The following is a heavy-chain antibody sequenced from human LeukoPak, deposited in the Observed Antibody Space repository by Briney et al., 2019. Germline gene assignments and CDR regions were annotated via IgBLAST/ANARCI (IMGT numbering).Heavy chain of an antibody. V-gene: IGHV3-33*01. J-gene: IGHJ4*02. D-gene: IGHD5-24*01. CDR3: ARDRGEMATDY. CDR2: IWYDGSKT. Sequence: GGSLRLSCAASGFTFSSYGLHWVRQAPGKGLEWVAVIWYDGSKTYYADSVKGRFTISKDNPKNTLYLQMNSLRAEDTAVYYCARDRGEMATDYWGQGTLLTVSS. CDR1: GFTFSSYG.